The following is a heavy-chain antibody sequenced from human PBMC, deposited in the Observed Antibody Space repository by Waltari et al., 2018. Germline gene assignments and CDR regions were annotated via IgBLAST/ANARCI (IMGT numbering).Heavy chain of an antibody. D-gene: IGHD2-2*01. CDR2: IIPILGIA. Sequence: QVQLVQPGAEVKKPGSSVKVACKASGGPFTSYAISWWRQAPVQGLGSMGRIIPILGIANYAQKFQGRVTITADKSTSTAYMELSSLRSEDTAVYYCARALVPAASFDPWGQGTLVTVSS. J-gene: IGHJ5*02. CDR1: GGPFTSYA. V-gene: IGHV1-69*04. CDR3: ARALVPAASFDP.